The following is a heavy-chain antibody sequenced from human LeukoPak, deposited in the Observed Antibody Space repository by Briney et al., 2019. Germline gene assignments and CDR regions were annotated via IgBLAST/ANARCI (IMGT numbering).Heavy chain of an antibody. CDR3: ARAMTFHHWFDP. CDR2: IYFSEST. J-gene: IGHJ5*02. V-gene: IGHV4-30-4*01. CDR1: GGSISSGDYY. Sequence: SETLSLTCSVSGGSISSGDYYWAWIRQPPGKGLEWIGYIYFSESTFYNPSLKSRLTISLDASKNQFFLRLSSVTAADTAVYYCARAMTFHHWFDPWGQGTLATVSS. D-gene: IGHD3/OR15-3a*01.